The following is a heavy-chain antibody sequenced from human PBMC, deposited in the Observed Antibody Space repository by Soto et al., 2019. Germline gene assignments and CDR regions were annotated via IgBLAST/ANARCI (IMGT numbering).Heavy chain of an antibody. Sequence: QVQLQESGPGLVKPSETLSLTCTVSGDSISTYYWTWIRQSPGKGLEWIAFIYYGGSTNYNPSLKSRVTLXVXTSKNQCSLKLNSVTAADTAVYYCARPGRDWGSLDYWGQGTLVTVSS. CDR3: ARPGRDWGSLDY. V-gene: IGHV4-59*08. D-gene: IGHD7-27*01. CDR2: IYYGGST. CDR1: GDSISTYY. J-gene: IGHJ4*02.